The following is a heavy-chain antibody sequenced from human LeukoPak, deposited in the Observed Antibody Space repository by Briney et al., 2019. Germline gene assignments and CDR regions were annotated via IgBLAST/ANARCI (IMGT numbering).Heavy chain of an antibody. Sequence: PSETLSLTCTVSGGSISPYYWSWIRQPPGKGLEWIGYIYYSGSTKYNPSLKSRVTISVDTSKNQFSLKLSSVTAADTAVYYCARVRYSSGWYEDYWGQGTLVTVSS. CDR3: ARVRYSSGWYEDY. V-gene: IGHV4-59*01. D-gene: IGHD6-19*01. CDR1: GGSISPYY. CDR2: IYYSGST. J-gene: IGHJ4*02.